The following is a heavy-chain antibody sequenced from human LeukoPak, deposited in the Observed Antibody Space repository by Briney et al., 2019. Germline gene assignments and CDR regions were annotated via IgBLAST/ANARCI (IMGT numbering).Heavy chain of an antibody. J-gene: IGHJ4*02. CDR3: AKKSSAWRIPRDF. D-gene: IGHD3-22*01. CDR2: ISGSGGDT. CDR1: GFTFITYY. Sequence: GGSLRLSCAASGFTFITYYMTWVRQAPGKGLEWVSSISGSGGDTYYADSVKGRFTISRDNSKNTLFLQMNSLRAEDTALYYCAKKSSAWRIPRDFWGQGTLVTVSS. V-gene: IGHV3-23*01.